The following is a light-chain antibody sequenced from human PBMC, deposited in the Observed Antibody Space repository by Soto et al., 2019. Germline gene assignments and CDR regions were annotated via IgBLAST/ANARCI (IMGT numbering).Light chain of an antibody. CDR3: QQCFWHWT. CDR1: QGISSY. CDR2: AAS. Sequence: IQLTQSPSSLSASVGDRVTITCRASQGISSYLAWYQQKPGKAPKLLIYAASTLQSGVPSRFSGGGSGTDFTLTISSLQPEDFATYYCQQCFWHWTFGQGTKVDIK. J-gene: IGKJ1*01. V-gene: IGKV1-9*01.